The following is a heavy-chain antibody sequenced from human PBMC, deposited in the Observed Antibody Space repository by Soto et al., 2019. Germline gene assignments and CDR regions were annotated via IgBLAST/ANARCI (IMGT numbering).Heavy chain of an antibody. Sequence: LSLTCTVSGGSISSGDYYWSWIRQPPGKGLEWIGYIYYSGSTYYNPSLKSRVTISVDTSKNQFSLKLSSVTAADTAVYYCAREGTRDSSGHHAFDIWGQGTMVTVSS. V-gene: IGHV4-30-4*01. CDR1: GGSISSGDYY. CDR2: IYYSGST. CDR3: AREGTRDSSGHHAFDI. D-gene: IGHD3-22*01. J-gene: IGHJ3*02.